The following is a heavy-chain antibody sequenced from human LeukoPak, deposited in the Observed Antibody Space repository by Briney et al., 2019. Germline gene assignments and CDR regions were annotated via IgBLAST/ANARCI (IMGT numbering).Heavy chain of an antibody. D-gene: IGHD3-22*01. CDR3: ARGEGSTYYLRIDY. CDR1: GFTFSSYS. V-gene: IGHV3-21*01. Sequence: GGSLRLSCAASGFTFSSYSMNWVRQAPGKGLEWVSSISSTSSYIYYADSVKGRFTISRDNSKNTLYLQMNSLRAEDTAVYYCARGEGSTYYLRIDYWGQGTLVTVSS. CDR2: ISSTSSYI. J-gene: IGHJ4*02.